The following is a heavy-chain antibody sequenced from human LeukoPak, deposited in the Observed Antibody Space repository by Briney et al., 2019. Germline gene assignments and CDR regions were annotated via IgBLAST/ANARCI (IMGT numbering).Heavy chain of an antibody. CDR1: GGSISGSSYY. CDR2: IYYSGST. CDR3: ASQPTGVPYCSGGSCYSNLNNWFDP. Sequence: SETLSLTCTVSGGSISGSSYYWGWFRQPPGKGLGWIGGIYYSGSTYYNPSLKSRVTISVHTSKNQFSLTLSSATAADTAVYYCASQPTGVPYCSGGSCYSNLNNWFDPWGQGTLVTVSS. J-gene: IGHJ5*02. D-gene: IGHD2-15*01. V-gene: IGHV4-39*01.